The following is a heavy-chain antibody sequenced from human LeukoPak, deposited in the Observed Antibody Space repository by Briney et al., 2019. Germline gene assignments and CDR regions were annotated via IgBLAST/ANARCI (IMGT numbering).Heavy chain of an antibody. V-gene: IGHV4-39*01. D-gene: IGHD5-12*01. Sequence: SETLSLTCTVSGGSISSSSYYWGWIRQPPGQGLERIGSIYYSGSTYYNPSLKSRVTISVDTSKNQFSLKLSSVTAADTAVYYCARSSGYVSYFDYWGQGTLVTVSS. J-gene: IGHJ4*02. CDR1: GGSISSSSYY. CDR2: IYYSGST. CDR3: ARSSGYVSYFDY.